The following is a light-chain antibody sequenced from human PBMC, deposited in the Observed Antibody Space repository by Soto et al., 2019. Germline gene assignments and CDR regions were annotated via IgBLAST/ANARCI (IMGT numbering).Light chain of an antibody. CDR1: QSLSSSY. CDR3: QQYGSSPPIT. Sequence: EIVLTQSPGTLSLSPGERATLSCRASQSLSSSYLAWYQQNPGQAPRLLIYGASSRATGIPDRFSGSGSGTDFTLTISRLEPDDLAVYYCQQYGSSPPITFGQGTRLEI. V-gene: IGKV3-20*01. J-gene: IGKJ5*01. CDR2: GAS.